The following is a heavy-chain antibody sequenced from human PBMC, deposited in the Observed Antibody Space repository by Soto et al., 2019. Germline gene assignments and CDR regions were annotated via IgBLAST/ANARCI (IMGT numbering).Heavy chain of an antibody. J-gene: IGHJ3*02. CDR1: GGSFSGYY. D-gene: IGHD3-22*01. Sequence: KPSETLSLTCAVYGGSFSGYYWSWIRQPPGKGLEWIGEINHSGSTNYNPSLKSRVTISVDTSKNQFSLKLSSVTAADTAVYYCARVEQYYYDSSGPFDIWGQGTMVTVSS. CDR2: INHSGST. V-gene: IGHV4-34*01. CDR3: ARVEQYYYDSSGPFDI.